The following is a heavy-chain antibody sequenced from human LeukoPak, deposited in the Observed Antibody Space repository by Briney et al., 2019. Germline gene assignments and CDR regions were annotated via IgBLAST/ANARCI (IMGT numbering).Heavy chain of an antibody. CDR1: GFTYSSYA. V-gene: IGHV3-23*01. J-gene: IGHJ3*02. Sequence: GGSLRLSCAASGFTYSSYAMSWVRQAPGKGLEWVSAISSSGITHYADSVMGRFTISRDNAKNTLYLQMSSLRAEDTAVYYCAKPGGLVGPKGGAFDIWGQGTMVTVSS. D-gene: IGHD1-26*01. CDR3: AKPGGLVGPKGGAFDI. CDR2: ISSSGIT.